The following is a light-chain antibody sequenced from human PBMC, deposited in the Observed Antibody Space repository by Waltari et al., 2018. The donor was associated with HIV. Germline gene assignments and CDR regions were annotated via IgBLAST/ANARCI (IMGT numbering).Light chain of an antibody. CDR1: QSVIRN. CDR3: QQYGVSPIT. CDR2: GSS. J-gene: IGKJ5*01. Sequence: EIVMTQSPATLSVSPGERAILSCRASQSVIRNLAWYQQKPGQAPRLLIYGSSTRAPGIPARFSGSGSGTEFTLTISGLQSEDFAVYYCQQYGVSPITFGQGTRLETK. V-gene: IGKV3-15*01.